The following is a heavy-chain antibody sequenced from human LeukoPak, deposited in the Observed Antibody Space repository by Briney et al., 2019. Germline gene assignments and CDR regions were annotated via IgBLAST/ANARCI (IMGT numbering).Heavy chain of an antibody. V-gene: IGHV3-7*01. Sequence: QSGGSLRLSCAASGFTFSDSWMSWVRQAPGKGLEWVANMNQDGSAKGYVDSVKGRFTISRDNARNSLYLQMRSLIPEDTAVYYCATYSHWVAGDVWGQGTTVTVSS. CDR1: GFTFSDSW. CDR2: MNQDGSAK. D-gene: IGHD2-21*01. CDR3: ATYSHWVAGDV. J-gene: IGHJ6*02.